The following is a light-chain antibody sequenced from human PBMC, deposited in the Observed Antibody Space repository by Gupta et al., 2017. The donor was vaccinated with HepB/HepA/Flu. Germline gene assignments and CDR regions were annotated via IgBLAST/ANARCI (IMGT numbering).Light chain of an antibody. J-gene: IGLJ2*01. CDR1: SSNIGSNY. Sequence: QSVLTQPPSASGTPGQRATISCSGSSSNIGSNYVYWYQQLPGTAPNLLIYRNNQRPSGVPDRFSGSKSGTSASLAISGLRSEDEADYYCAAWDDSLSGPVFGGGTKLTVL. V-gene: IGLV1-47*01. CDR2: RNN. CDR3: AAWDDSLSGPV.